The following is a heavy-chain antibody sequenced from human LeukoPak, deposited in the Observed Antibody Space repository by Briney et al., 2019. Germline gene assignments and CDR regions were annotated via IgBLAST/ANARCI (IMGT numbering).Heavy chain of an antibody. D-gene: IGHD2-2*01. CDR2: ISYDGSNK. Sequence: GGSLRLSCAASGFTFSSYAMHWVRQAPGKGLEWVAVISYDGSNKYYADSVKGRFTISRDNSKNTLYLQMNSLRAEDTAVYYCARGPMAQLPYYFDYWGQGTLVTVSS. J-gene: IGHJ4*02. CDR3: ARGPMAQLPYYFDY. CDR1: GFTFSSYA. V-gene: IGHV3-30-3*01.